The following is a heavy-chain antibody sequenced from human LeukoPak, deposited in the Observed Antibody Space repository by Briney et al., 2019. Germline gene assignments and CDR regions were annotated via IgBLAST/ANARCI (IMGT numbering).Heavy chain of an antibody. D-gene: IGHD2-15*01. Sequence: ASVKVSCKASGYTFTGKYMHWPRQAPGQGLEWMGWINPDGGGTRYPQNFQGRVTMTRDTSITTAYMELYSLRSDDTAVYFCAADSVVVRNSMNAFDIWGQGTMVTVSS. CDR2: INPDGGGT. J-gene: IGHJ3*02. V-gene: IGHV1-2*02. CDR3: AADSVVVRNSMNAFDI. CDR1: GYTFTGKY.